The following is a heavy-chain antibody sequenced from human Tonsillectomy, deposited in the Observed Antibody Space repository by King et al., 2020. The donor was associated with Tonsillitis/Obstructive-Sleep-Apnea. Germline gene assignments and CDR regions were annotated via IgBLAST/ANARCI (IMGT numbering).Heavy chain of an antibody. CDR2: IYYSGST. Sequence: HVQLQESGPGLVKPSETLSLTCTVSGGSISSYYWSWIRQPPGKGLEWIGYIYYSGSTNHNPSLKSRVTISLDTSKKQFSLKLSSVTAADTAGYYCASSDYYDISGHSYYYYMGVWGNGTPVTVSS. D-gene: IGHD3-22*01. V-gene: IGHV4-59*08. CDR3: ASSDYYDISGHSYYYYMGV. CDR1: GGSISSYY. J-gene: IGHJ6*03.